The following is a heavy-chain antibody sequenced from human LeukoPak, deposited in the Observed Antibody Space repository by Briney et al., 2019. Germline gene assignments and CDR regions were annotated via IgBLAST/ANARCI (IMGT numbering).Heavy chain of an antibody. CDR3: AXQGGVATTFDY. D-gene: IGHD5-12*01. J-gene: IGHJ4*02. V-gene: IGHV4-59*08. CDR2: IYYSGST. Sequence: TSETLSLTCTVSGGSITGYYWNWIRQPPGKGLEWIGYIYYSGSTNYNPSLKSRVTISVDTSENQFSLKLNSVTAADTAVYYCAXQGGVATTFDYWGQGTLVTVSS. CDR1: GGSITGYY.